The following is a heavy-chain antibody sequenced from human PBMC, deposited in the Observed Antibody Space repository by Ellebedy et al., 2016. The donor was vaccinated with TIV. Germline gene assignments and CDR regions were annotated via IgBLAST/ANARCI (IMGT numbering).Heavy chain of an antibody. J-gene: IGHJ4*02. CDR3: ATKHCTGGNCHHPTFDY. Sequence: ASVKVSCXASGYTVPTFYLHWVRQAPGQGLEWMGWISPNSGDASYAQKLQGRVTMTSDTSISTAYMELNRLRSDDTAVYYCATKHCTGGNCHHPTFDYWGQGTLFTVSS. CDR2: ISPNSGDA. CDR1: GYTVPTFY. V-gene: IGHV1-2*02. D-gene: IGHD2-8*02.